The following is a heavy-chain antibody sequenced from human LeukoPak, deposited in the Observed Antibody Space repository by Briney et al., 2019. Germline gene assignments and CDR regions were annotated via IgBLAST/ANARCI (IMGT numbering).Heavy chain of an antibody. Sequence: PSETLSLTCTVSGGSISSYYWSWIRQPPGKGLEWIGYIYYSGSTYYNPSLKSRVTISVDTSKNQFSLKLSSVTAADTAVYYCARDGGGYVSDWGQGTLVTVSS. CDR2: IYYSGST. D-gene: IGHD5-12*01. CDR3: ARDGGGYVSD. V-gene: IGHV4-59*12. J-gene: IGHJ4*02. CDR1: GGSISSYY.